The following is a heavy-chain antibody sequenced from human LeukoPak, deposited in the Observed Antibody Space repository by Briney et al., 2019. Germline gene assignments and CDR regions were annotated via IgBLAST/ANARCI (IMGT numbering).Heavy chain of an antibody. CDR2: IMSSSSTI. J-gene: IGHJ4*02. CDR1: GFTFSTYS. Sequence: PGGSLRLSCAASGFTFSTYSMNWVRQAPGKGLEWVAYIMSSSSTIYYADAVKGRFTISRDTAKNSLYLQMNSLRDEDTAVYYCARRRGLFDYWGQGTLVTVSS. V-gene: IGHV3-48*02. CDR3: ARRRGLFDY.